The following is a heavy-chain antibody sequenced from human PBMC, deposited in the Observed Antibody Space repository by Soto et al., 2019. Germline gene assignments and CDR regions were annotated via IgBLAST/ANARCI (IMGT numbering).Heavy chain of an antibody. D-gene: IGHD3-22*01. CDR1: GFTVSSNY. J-gene: IGHJ4*02. Sequence: PGGSLRLSCAASGFTVSSNYMSWVRQAPGKGLEWVSVIYSGGSTYYADSVKGRFTISRDNSKNTLYLQMNSLRAEDTAVYYCAKGPPKTTMITPGFFDYWGQGTLVTVSS. V-gene: IGHV3-53*01. CDR2: IYSGGST. CDR3: AKGPPKTTMITPGFFDY.